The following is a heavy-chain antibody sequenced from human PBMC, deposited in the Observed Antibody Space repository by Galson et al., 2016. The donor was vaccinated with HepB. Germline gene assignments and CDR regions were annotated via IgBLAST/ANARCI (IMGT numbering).Heavy chain of an antibody. V-gene: IGHV3-74*01. CDR1: GFNFRNYW. J-gene: IGHJ4*02. Sequence: SLRLSCAASGFNFRNYWMHWVRQTPEKGLVWVSRINFEGGLITYADSVRGRFTISRDNAKNTLYLHMNDLRAEDTAVYYCERPQYTDSWYDYWGQGTLVTVSS. CDR2: INFEGGLI. D-gene: IGHD2-2*02. CDR3: ERPQYTDSWYDY.